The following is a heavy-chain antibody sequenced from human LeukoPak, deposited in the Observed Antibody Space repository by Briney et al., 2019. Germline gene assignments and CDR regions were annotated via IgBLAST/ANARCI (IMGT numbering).Heavy chain of an antibody. CDR1: GGSISSSSYY. Sequence: SETLSLTCTVSGGSISSSSYYWSWIRQPPGKGLEWIGEINHSGSTNYNPSLKSRVTISVDTSKNQFSLKLSSVTAADTAVYYCARSTDFDYWGQGTLVTVSS. J-gene: IGHJ4*02. V-gene: IGHV4-39*07. D-gene: IGHD1-1*01. CDR2: INHSGST. CDR3: ARSTDFDY.